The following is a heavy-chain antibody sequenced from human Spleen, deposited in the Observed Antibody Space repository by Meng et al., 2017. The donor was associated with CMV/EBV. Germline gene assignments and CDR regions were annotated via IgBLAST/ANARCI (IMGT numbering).Heavy chain of an antibody. J-gene: IGHJ4*02. Sequence: QITLKESGPTLVKPAQTLTLTCTFSGFSLSTSGMGVGWIRQPPGKALEWLALIYWDDDKRYSPSLKSRLTITKDTSKNQVVLTMTNMDPVDTATYYCAHRDYCSGGTCTFDYWGQGTLVTVSS. CDR2: IYWDDDK. D-gene: IGHD2-15*01. CDR3: AHRDYCSGGTCTFDY. V-gene: IGHV2-5*02. CDR1: GFSLSTSGMG.